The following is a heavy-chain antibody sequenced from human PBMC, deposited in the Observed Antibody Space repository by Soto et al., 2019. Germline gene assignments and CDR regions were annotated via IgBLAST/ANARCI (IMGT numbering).Heavy chain of an antibody. J-gene: IGHJ4*02. D-gene: IGHD6-6*01. CDR1: GGTFSSYA. CDR2: IIPIFGTA. Sequence: SVKVSCKASGGTFSSYAISRVRQAPGQGLEWMGGIIPIFGTANYAQKFQGRVTITADESTSTAYMELSSLRSEDTAVYYCARGSIAARPGYYFDYWGQGTLVTVSS. CDR3: ARGSIAARPGYYFDY. V-gene: IGHV1-69*13.